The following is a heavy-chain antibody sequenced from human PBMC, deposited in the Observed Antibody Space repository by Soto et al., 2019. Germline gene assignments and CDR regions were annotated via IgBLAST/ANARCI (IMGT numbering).Heavy chain of an antibody. CDR1: GGTFITYA. Sequence: QVQLVQSGAELREPGSSVKVSCKASGGTFITYAISWARQAPGQGLEWIGVIIPFFGTTDYAQKFQGRVTITADTSTSTVYMELSSLGSADSAIYYCARNSMFENSTSNSCLNWFDPWGKGTLVTVSS. V-gene: IGHV1-69*06. D-gene: IGHD2-2*01. CDR2: IIPFFGTT. J-gene: IGHJ5*02. CDR3: ARNSMFENSTSNSCLNWFDP.